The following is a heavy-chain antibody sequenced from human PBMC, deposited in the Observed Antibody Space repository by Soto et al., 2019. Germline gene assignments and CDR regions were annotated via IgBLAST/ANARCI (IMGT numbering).Heavy chain of an antibody. Sequence: SETLSLTCTVSAGSLINGDYYWSWIRQPPGKGMEWIGHIYYSGGTFYTPSLKSRVTMSVDTSKNQFSLKLSSVTAADTAVYYCARVQRGDYYPDFDYWGQGTLVTVSS. CDR3: ARVQRGDYYPDFDY. D-gene: IGHD4-17*01. CDR2: IYYSGGT. V-gene: IGHV4-30-4*01. CDR1: AGSLINGDYY. J-gene: IGHJ4*02.